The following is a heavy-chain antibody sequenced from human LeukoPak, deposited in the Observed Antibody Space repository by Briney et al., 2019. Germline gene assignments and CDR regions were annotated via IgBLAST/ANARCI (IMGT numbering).Heavy chain of an antibody. CDR3: ASHFSDYVLSYFDY. J-gene: IGHJ4*02. V-gene: IGHV1-2*02. CDR1: GYTFTGYY. D-gene: IGHD4-17*01. CDR2: INPNSGGT. Sequence: ASVKVSCKASGYTFTGYYMHWVRQAPGQGLEWMGWINPNSGGTNYAQKFQGRVTMTRDTSISTACMELSRLRSDDTAVYYCASHFSDYVLSYFDYWGQGTLVTVSS.